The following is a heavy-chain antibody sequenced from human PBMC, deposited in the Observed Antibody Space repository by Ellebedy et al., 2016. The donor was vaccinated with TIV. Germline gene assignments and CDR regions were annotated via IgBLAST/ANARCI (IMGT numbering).Heavy chain of an antibody. CDR3: ARGMWIQLWFGTDRGGYCFDY. D-gene: IGHD5-18*01. Sequence: MPSETLSLTCAVYGGSFSGYYWSWIRQPPGKGLEWIGEINHSGSTNYNPSLKSRVTISVDTSKNQFSLKLSSVTAADTAVYYCARGMWIQLWFGTDRGGYCFDYWGQGTLVTVSS. J-gene: IGHJ4*02. CDR2: INHSGST. CDR1: GGSFSGYY. V-gene: IGHV4-34*01.